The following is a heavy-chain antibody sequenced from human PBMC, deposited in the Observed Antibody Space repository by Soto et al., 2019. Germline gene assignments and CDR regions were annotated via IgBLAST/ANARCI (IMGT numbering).Heavy chain of an antibody. Sequence: QVQLVESGRGVVQPGRSLRLSCAASGFTFSSYGMHWVRQAPGKGLEWVAVISYDGSNKLYADSVKGRFTISRDNSKNTLYLQMNRLRAEDTAVYYCAIEVGYSSSSTNFDYWGQVTLGTVSS. D-gene: IGHD6-6*01. CDR1: GFTFSSYG. V-gene: IGHV3-30*03. CDR2: ISYDGSNK. CDR3: AIEVGYSSSSTNFDY. J-gene: IGHJ4*02.